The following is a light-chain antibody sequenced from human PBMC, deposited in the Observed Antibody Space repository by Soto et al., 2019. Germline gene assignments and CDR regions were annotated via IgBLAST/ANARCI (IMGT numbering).Light chain of an antibody. CDR3: QLWWT. J-gene: IGKJ1*01. CDR1: QSVSSSY. V-gene: IGKV3-20*01. CDR2: GAS. Sequence: EIVLTQSPGTLSLSPGERATLSCRASQSVSSSYLAWYQQKPGQAPRLLIYGASSRATGIPDRFSGSGSGTDFTLTISRLEPEDFAVYYCQLWWTFGQGTKVDIK.